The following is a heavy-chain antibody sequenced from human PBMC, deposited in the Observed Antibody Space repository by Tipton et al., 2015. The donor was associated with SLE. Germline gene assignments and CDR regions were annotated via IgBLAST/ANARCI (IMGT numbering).Heavy chain of an antibody. V-gene: IGHV4-38-2*02. CDR1: GYSISSGYY. CDR2: IYHSGST. J-gene: IGHJ4*02. Sequence: TLSLTCTVSGYSISSGYYWGWIRQPPGKGLEWIGSIYHSGSTNYNPSLKSRVTISVDTSKNQFSLKLSSVTAADTAVYYCARVYSYGSLYYFDNWGQGTLVTVSS. CDR3: ARVYSYGSLYYFDN. D-gene: IGHD5-18*01.